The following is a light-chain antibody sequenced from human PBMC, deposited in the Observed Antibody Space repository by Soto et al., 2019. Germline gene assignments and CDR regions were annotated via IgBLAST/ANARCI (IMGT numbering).Light chain of an antibody. Sequence: QSALTQPPSTSGTPGQRVTISCSGSSSNIGSNTVSWCQQLPGTAPKPLIYNNNQRPSGVPDRFSGSKSGTSASLAISGLQSEDEADYYCAAWDDSLIGYVFGTGTKVTAL. CDR2: NNN. CDR3: AAWDDSLIGYV. CDR1: SSNIGSNT. V-gene: IGLV1-44*01. J-gene: IGLJ1*01.